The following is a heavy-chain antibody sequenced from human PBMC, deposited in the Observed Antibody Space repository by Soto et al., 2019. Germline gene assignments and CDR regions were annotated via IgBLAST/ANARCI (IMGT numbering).Heavy chain of an antibody. CDR2: ISYDGSNQ. V-gene: IGHV3-30-3*01. Sequence: QVQLVESGGGVVQPGRTQGLSCAASGFTFNTHSMDWVRQAPGKGLEWVAFISYDGSNQHYASSVKGRFTISRDNSKNALYLQMNSPRAEDTAVYYCARAFYDSDSGSKEEYSDYWGQGTLVTVSS. CDR3: ARAFYDSDSGSKEEYSDY. J-gene: IGHJ4*02. CDR1: GFTFNTHS. D-gene: IGHD3-10*01.